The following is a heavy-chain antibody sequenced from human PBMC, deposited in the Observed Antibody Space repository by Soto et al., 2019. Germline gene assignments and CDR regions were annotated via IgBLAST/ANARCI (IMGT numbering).Heavy chain of an antibody. V-gene: IGHV4-31*03. CDR2: IYYSGST. CDR3: ARLAQQLTSFDP. J-gene: IGHJ5*02. Sequence: SETLSLTCTVSGGSISSGGYYWSWIRQHPGKGLEWIGYIYYSGSTYYNPSLKSRVTISVDTSKNQFSLKLSSVTAADTAVYYCARLAQQLTSFDPWGQGTLVTVSS. D-gene: IGHD6-13*01. CDR1: GGSISSGGYY.